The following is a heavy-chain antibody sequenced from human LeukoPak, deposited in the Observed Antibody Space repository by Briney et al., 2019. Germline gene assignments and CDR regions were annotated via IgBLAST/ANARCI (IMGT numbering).Heavy chain of an antibody. CDR2: IYYSGST. D-gene: IGHD6-13*01. CDR3: ARRGEAAAKGGRYFDQ. V-gene: IGHV4-34*01. J-gene: IGHJ4*02. CDR1: GGSFSGYY. Sequence: SETLSLTCAVYGGSFSGYYWGWIRQPPGKGLEWIGSIYYSGSTYYNPSLKSRVTISVDTSKNQFSLKLSSVNAADTAVYFCARRGEAAAKGGRYFDQWGQGTLVTVSS.